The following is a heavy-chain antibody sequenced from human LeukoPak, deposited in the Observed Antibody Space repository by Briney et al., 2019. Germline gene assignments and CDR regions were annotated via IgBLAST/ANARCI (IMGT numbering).Heavy chain of an antibody. J-gene: IGHJ3*02. CDR1: GYTFRQYS. V-gene: IGHV1-18*01. Sequence: GASVKVSCKASGYTFRQYSMSWVRQAPGKGLEWMGWLSPSHTTRVYAQQFQGRVTMTADTNTNTVSMELRSLTSDDTAVYFRARDYILTLETENGDGFAIWGQGTVVSVSS. CDR2: LSPSHTTR. D-gene: IGHD3-9*01. CDR3: ARDYILTLETENGDGFAI.